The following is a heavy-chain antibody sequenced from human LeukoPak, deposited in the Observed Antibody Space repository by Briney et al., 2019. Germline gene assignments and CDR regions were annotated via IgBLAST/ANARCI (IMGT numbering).Heavy chain of an antibody. CDR2: ISPGGGPT. D-gene: IGHD5-12*01. Sequence: GGSLRLSCAGSGFPFSSHGMNWVRQAAGKGLEWVSGISPGGGPTYYADSVKGRFTISRDDSKNTLYLQMRNLRAEDTAVYYCAKGGAWLRFDDWGQGILVTVSS. CDR3: AKGGAWLRFDD. V-gene: IGHV3-23*01. CDR1: GFPFSSHG. J-gene: IGHJ4*02.